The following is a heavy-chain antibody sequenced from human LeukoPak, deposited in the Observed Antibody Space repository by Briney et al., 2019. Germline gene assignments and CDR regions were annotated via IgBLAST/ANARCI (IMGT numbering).Heavy chain of an antibody. D-gene: IGHD2-15*01. CDR2: IEGDGSGT. V-gene: IGHV3-23*03. J-gene: IGHJ3*01. Sequence: GGSLRLSCGASRFIFSNYAMTWVRQAPGKGLEWVSSIEGDGSGTYYADSVRGRFIVSRDNSKSTLFLQMNRLRAEDAAVYYCAKDSVSQNGIFDPFDVWGLGTLVTVSS. CDR1: RFIFSNYA. CDR3: AKDSVSQNGIFDPFDV.